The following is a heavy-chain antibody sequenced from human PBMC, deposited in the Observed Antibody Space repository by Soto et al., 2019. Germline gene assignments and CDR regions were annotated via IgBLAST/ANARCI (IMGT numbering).Heavy chain of an antibody. Sequence: PSETLSLTCTVSGGSIAHYYWAWIRRPPGKGLECIGSIYYDGSTYYNPSLKSRVTISVDTSKNQFSLKLNSVTAADTAVYYCARHTPAISISDHWGQGTLVTVSS. V-gene: IGHV4-39*01. J-gene: IGHJ4*02. CDR1: GGSIAHYY. D-gene: IGHD2-15*01. CDR2: IYYDGST. CDR3: ARHTPAISISDH.